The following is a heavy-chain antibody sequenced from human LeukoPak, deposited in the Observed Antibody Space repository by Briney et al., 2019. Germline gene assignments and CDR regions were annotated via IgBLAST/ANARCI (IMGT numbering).Heavy chain of an antibody. J-gene: IGHJ6*02. V-gene: IGHV1-58*01. D-gene: IGHD3-10*01. CDR2: IVVGSGNT. CDR1: GYTFTSSA. Sequence: ASVKVSCKASGYTFTSSAVQWVRQARGQRLEWIGWIVVGSGNTNYAQKFQERVTITRDMSTSTAYMELSSLRSEDTAVYYCAAPGWFGELLGYYYGMDVWGQGTTVTVSS. CDR3: AAPGWFGELLGYYYGMDV.